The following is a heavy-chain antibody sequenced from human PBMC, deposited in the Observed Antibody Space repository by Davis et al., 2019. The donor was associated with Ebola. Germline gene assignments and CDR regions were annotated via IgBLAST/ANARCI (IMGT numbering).Heavy chain of an antibody. J-gene: IGHJ6*02. CDR2: ISGSGGST. CDR3: ARDSRDIVVVPAVTLSYYGMDV. CDR1: GFTFSSYA. V-gene: IGHV3-23*01. Sequence: GESLKISCAASGFTFSSYAMSWVRQAPGKGLEWVSAISGSGGSTYYADSVKGRFTISRDNSKNTLYLQMNSLRAEDTAVYYCARDSRDIVVVPAVTLSYYGMDVWGQGTTVTVSS. D-gene: IGHD2-2*01.